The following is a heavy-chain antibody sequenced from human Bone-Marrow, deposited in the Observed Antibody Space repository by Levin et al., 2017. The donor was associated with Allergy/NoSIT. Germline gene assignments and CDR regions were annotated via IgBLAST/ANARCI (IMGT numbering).Heavy chain of an antibody. CDR3: ARAGYSYGEGFQH. J-gene: IGHJ1*01. D-gene: IGHD5-18*01. V-gene: IGHV3-53*01. CDR2: IYSGGST. CDR1: GFTVSSNY. Sequence: LSLTCAASGFTVSSNYMSWVRQAPGKGLEWVSVIYSGGSTYYADSVKGRFTISRDNSKNTLYLQMNSLRAEDTAVYYCARAGYSYGEGFQHWGQGTLVTVSS.